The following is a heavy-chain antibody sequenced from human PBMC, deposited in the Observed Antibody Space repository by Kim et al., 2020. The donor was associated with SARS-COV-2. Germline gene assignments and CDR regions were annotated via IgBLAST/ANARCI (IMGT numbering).Heavy chain of an antibody. D-gene: IGHD5-12*01. J-gene: IGHJ4*02. Sequence: GGSLRLSCAASGFTFSSYGMHWVRQAPGKGLEWVAVISYDGSNKYYADSVKGRFTISRDNSKNTLYLQMNSLRAEDTAVYYCAKGENSGYDPPYFDYWGQGTLVTVSS. CDR2: ISYDGSNK. CDR1: GFTFSSYG. CDR3: AKGENSGYDPPYFDY. V-gene: IGHV3-30*18.